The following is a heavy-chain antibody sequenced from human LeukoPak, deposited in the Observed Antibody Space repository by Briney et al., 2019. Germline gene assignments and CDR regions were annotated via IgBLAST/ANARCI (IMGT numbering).Heavy chain of an antibody. CDR2: IHYSGRT. D-gene: IGHD3-10*01. V-gene: IGHV4-59*01. J-gene: IGHJ3*02. Sequence: SETLSLTXTVSGGTISSYYWSWLRQPPGKGLEWIGYIHYSGRTNYNPSLKSRVTISVDTSKNQFSLKLSSVTAADTAVYYCARERWFGEFNAFDIWGQGTMVTVSS. CDR3: ARERWFGEFNAFDI. CDR1: GGTISSYY.